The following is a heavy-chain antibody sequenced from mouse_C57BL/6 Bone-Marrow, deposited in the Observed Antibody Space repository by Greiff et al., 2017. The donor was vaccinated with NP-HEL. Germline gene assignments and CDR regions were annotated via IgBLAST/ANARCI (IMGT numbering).Heavy chain of an antibody. J-gene: IGHJ2*01. D-gene: IGHD1-1*01. CDR1: GYAFSSYW. CDR3: ARAGGFITTVVDSYYFDY. V-gene: IGHV1-80*01. CDR2: IYPGDGDT. Sequence: VQLQQSGAELVKPGASVKISCKASGYAFSSYWMNWVKQRPGKGLEWIGQIYPGDGDTNYNGKFKGKATLTADKSSSTAYMQLSSLPSEDSAVYFCARAGGFITTVVDSYYFDYWGQGTTLTVSS.